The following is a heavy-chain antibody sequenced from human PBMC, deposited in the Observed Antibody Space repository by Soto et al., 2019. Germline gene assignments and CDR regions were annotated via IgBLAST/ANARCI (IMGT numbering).Heavy chain of an antibody. Sequence: EVQLVESGGDLIQPGESLRLSCAASGFTVSDNYMSWVRQAPGTGLEWVSVIYSGGSAFYAESVKGRFTITRDKSKNTVYLEMSSLRAEDTAIYYCASDRLELGTRRGGAFDIWGQGTVVTVSS. CDR3: ASDRLELGTRRGGAFDI. CDR2: IYSGGSA. V-gene: IGHV3-53*01. D-gene: IGHD1-7*01. J-gene: IGHJ3*02. CDR1: GFTVSDNY.